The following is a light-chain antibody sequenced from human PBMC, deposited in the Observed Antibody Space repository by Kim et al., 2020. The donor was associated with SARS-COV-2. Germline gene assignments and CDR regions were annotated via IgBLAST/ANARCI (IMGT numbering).Light chain of an antibody. V-gene: IGKV3-15*01. CDR2: GAS. CDR1: QSVSSN. J-gene: IGKJ1*01. CDR3: QQYNNWPPWT. Sequence: PGERATLSCRASQSVSSNIAWYQQKPGQAPRPLIYGASTRATGIPARFSGSGSGTEFTLNISSLQSEDFAVYYCQQYNNWPPWTFGQGTKVDIK.